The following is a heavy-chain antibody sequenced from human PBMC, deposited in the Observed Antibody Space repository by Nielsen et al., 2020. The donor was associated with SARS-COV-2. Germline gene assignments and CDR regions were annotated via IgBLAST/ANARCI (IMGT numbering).Heavy chain of an antibody. V-gene: IGHV3-30*04. J-gene: IGHJ1*01. CDR2: ISYDGSNK. Sequence: GGSLGLSCPASGFTLSSYPRHGFRRPPAKGLEWVAVISYDGSNKYYADSVKARFTISRDNSKNTLYLQMNSLRAEDTAVYYCARGIVVVVAATPPEYFQHWGQGTLVTVSS. D-gene: IGHD2-15*01. CDR3: ARGIVVVVAATPPEYFQH. CDR1: GFTLSSYP.